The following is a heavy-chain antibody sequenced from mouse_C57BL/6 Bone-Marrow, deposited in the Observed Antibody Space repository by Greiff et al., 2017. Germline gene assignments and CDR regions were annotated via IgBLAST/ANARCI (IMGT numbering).Heavy chain of an antibody. Sequence: QVQLKESGAELMKPGASVKLSCKATGYTFTGYWIEWVKQRPGHGLEWIGEILPGIGSTNYNEKFKGKATFTADTSSNTAYMQLSSLTTEDSAIYYCARSSSYWYFDVWGTGTTVTVSS. CDR3: ARSSSYWYFDV. J-gene: IGHJ1*03. V-gene: IGHV1-9*01. CDR2: ILPGIGST. CDR1: GYTFTGYW. D-gene: IGHD1-1*01.